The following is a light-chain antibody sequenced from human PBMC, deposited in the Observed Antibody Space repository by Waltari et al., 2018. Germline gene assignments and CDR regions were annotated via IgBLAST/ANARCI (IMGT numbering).Light chain of an antibody. V-gene: IGLV2-8*01. Sequence: QSALTQPPSASGSPGQSVTISCTGTSSDVGGYKYVSWYQQYPGKAPKLMIYEVSKRPSGVPERFSGSKSGNTASLTVSGLQGDDEADYYCSSYAGSNTVVFGGGTKLTVL. CDR1: SSDVGGYKY. CDR3: SSYAGSNTVV. J-gene: IGLJ2*01. CDR2: EVS.